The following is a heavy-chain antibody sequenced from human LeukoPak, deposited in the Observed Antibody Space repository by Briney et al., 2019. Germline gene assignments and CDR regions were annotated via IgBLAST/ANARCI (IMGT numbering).Heavy chain of an antibody. CDR1: GGSISSGGYY. D-gene: IGHD3-22*01. J-gene: IGHJ3*02. V-gene: IGHV4-30-2*01. Sequence: PSETLSLTCTVSGGSISSGGYYWSWIRQPPGKGLEWIGYIYHSGSTYYNPSLKSRVTISVDRSKNQFSLKLSSVTAADTAVYYCARAYDSSGSPDAFDIWGQGTMVTVSS. CDR3: ARAYDSSGSPDAFDI. CDR2: IYHSGST.